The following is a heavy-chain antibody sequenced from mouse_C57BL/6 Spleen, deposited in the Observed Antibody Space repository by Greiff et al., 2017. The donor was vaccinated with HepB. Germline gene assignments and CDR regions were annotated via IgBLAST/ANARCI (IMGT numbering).Heavy chain of an antibody. CDR3: ARAVSLSGPFAY. Sequence: QVQLKQPGAELVMPGASVKLSCKASGYTFTSYWMHWVKQRPGQGLEWIGEIDPSDSYTNYNQKFKGKSTLTVDKSSSTAYMQLSSLTSEDSAVYYCARAVSLSGPFAYWGQGTLVTVSA. D-gene: IGHD1-1*01. J-gene: IGHJ3*01. CDR1: GYTFTSYW. CDR2: IDPSDSYT. V-gene: IGHV1-69*01.